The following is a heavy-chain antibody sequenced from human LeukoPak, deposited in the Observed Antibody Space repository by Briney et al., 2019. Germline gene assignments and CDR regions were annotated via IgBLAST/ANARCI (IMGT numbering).Heavy chain of an antibody. CDR3: ARGGGYSGSSFDY. V-gene: IGHV4-59*11. Sequence: SETLSLTCTVSGASISSHYWSWIRQPPGKGLEGIGYIFYSGSLNYNPSLKSRVAISVDTSKDQFSLRLTSVTAADTAVYFCARGGGYSGSSFDYWGQGTLVTVSS. CDR2: IFYSGSL. CDR1: GASISSHY. J-gene: IGHJ4*02. D-gene: IGHD1-26*01.